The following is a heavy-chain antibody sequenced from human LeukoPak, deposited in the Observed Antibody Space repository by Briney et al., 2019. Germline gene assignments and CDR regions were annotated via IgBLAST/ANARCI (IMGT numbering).Heavy chain of an antibody. D-gene: IGHD5-12*01. CDR1: GGSFSGYY. CDR2: INHSGST. CDR3: ARVSGFDGYYYYMDV. V-gene: IGHV4-34*01. J-gene: IGHJ6*03. Sequence: SETLSLTCAVYGGSFSGYYWSWIRQPPGKGLEWIGEINHSGSTNYNPSLKSRVTISVDTSKNQFSLKLTSVTAADTAVYYCARVSGFDGYYYYMDVWGKETTVTVSS.